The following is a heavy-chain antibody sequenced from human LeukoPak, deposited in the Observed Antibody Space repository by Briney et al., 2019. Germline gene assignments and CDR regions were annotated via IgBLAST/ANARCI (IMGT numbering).Heavy chain of an antibody. Sequence: PGGSLRLSCAASGFTFSSYAMNWVRQAPGKGLEWVSAISGSGGSTYYADSVKGRFTISRDNSKNTLYLQMNSLRAEDTAVYYCAKRHYYDSSGYHYGEYFDYWGQGTLVTVSS. V-gene: IGHV3-23*01. D-gene: IGHD3-22*01. J-gene: IGHJ4*02. CDR1: GFTFSSYA. CDR2: ISGSGGST. CDR3: AKRHYYDSSGYHYGEYFDY.